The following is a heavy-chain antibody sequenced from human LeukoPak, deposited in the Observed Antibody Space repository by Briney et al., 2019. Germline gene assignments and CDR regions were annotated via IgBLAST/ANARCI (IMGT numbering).Heavy chain of an antibody. V-gene: IGHV3-9*01. CDR3: AKDYGGNYYYGMDV. Sequence: GGSLRLSCAASGFTFDDYAMHWVRQAPGKGLEWVSGISWNSGSIGYADSVKGRFTISRDNAKNSLYLQMNSLRAEDTALYYCAKDYGGNYYYGMDVWGQGTTVTVSS. CDR1: GFTFDDYA. D-gene: IGHD1-26*01. CDR2: ISWNSGSI. J-gene: IGHJ6*02.